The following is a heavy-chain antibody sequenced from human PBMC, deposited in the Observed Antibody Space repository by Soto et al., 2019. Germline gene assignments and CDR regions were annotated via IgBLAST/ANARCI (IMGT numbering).Heavy chain of an antibody. J-gene: IGHJ6*03. V-gene: IGHV1-8*01. D-gene: IGHD2-15*01. CDR2: MNPNSGNT. CDR3: ARVPIVDGVYYYYYMDV. CDR1: GYTFTSYD. Sequence: QVQLVQSGAEVKKPGASVKVSCKASGYTFTSYDINWVRQATGQGLEWMGWMNPNSGNTGYAQKFQGRVTMTRNTSISTAYMELSSLRSEDTAVYYCARVPIVDGVYYYYYMDVWGKGTTVTVSS.